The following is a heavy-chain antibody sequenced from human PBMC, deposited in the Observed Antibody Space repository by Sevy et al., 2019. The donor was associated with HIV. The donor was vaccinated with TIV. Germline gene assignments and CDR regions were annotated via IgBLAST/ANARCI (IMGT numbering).Heavy chain of an antibody. CDR2: ISGSGGYT. CDR3: AKENTGWYS. Sequence: GGSLRLSCAASVFTFSSYVMSWVRQAPGKGLEWVSTISGSGGYTYYADSVKGRFTISRDNSKNTVYLEMNSLRAEDTAIYYCAKENTGWYSWGQGTLVTVSS. CDR1: VFTFSSYV. J-gene: IGHJ4*02. V-gene: IGHV3-23*01. D-gene: IGHD6-19*01.